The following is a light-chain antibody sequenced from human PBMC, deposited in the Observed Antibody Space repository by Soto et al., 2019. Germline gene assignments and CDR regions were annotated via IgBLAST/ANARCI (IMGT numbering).Light chain of an antibody. CDR3: ASYTSWNFVDV. Sequence: QSVLAQLASVSGAPGQSSTNSCPGTSNDVGYYDYVSWYQQHPGKVPKSIHFEVSRRPSGVSTRFTCSKSGNTAWLSISGLEAGDEADYYCASYTSWNFVDV. J-gene: IGLJ1*01. CDR1: SNDVGYYDY. V-gene: IGLV2-14*01. CDR2: EVS.